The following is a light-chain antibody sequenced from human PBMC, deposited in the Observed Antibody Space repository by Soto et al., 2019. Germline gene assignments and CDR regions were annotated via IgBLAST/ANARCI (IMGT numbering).Light chain of an antibody. J-gene: IGLJ2*01. V-gene: IGLV1-40*01. CDR1: SSNIGAGYD. Sequence: QSVLTQPPSVSGAPGQRVTLSCTGSSSNIGAGYDVHWYQQLPGTAPKLLIYGNSNRPSGVPDRFSGSKSGTSASLAITGLQAEDEADYYCQSYDSSLSGHVVFGGETKVTVL. CDR2: GNS. CDR3: QSYDSSLSGHVV.